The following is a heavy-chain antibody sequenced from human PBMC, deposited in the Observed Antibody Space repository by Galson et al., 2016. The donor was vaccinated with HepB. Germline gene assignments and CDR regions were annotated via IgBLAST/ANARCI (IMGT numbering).Heavy chain of an antibody. Sequence: TLSLTCTVSGGSINSGGYFWSWIRQHPGKGLEWIGYIYHSGSTFYNPSLQSRVTISVDTSKNQFSLEMNSVTAADTAVYYCARVGRGDYDVLIGYHFYFDNWGQGTLVTVSS. CDR1: GGSINSGGYF. V-gene: IGHV4-31*03. J-gene: IGHJ4*02. D-gene: IGHD3-9*01. CDR3: ARVGRGDYDVLIGYHFYFDN. CDR2: IYHSGST.